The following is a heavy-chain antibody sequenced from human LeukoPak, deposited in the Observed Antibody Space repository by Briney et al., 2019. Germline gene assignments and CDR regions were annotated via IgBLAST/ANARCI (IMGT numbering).Heavy chain of an antibody. CDR3: ARYYCSGGSCYQYYFDY. D-gene: IGHD2-15*01. J-gene: IGHJ4*02. Sequence: SETLSLTCTVSGGSISSYYWSWIRQPPGKGLEWIGNIYYSGSTYYSPSLKSRVTISVDTSKNQFSLTLSSVTAADTAVYYCARYYCSGGSCYQYYFDYWGQGTLVTVSS. CDR1: GGSISSYY. CDR2: IYYSGST. V-gene: IGHV4-59*04.